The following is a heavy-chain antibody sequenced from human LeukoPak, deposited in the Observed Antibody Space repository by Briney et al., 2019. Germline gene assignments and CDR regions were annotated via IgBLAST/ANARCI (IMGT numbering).Heavy chain of an antibody. V-gene: IGHV4-34*01. J-gene: IGHJ5*02. CDR3: ARGITMVRGATPGNWFDP. Sequence: SETLSLTCAVYGVSFSGYYWSWLRQPPGKGLEWVGEINHSGSTNYNPSLKSRVTISVDTSKNQFSLKLSSVTAADTAVYYCARGITMVRGATPGNWFDPWGQGTLVTVSS. CDR2: INHSGST. D-gene: IGHD3-10*01. CDR1: GVSFSGYY.